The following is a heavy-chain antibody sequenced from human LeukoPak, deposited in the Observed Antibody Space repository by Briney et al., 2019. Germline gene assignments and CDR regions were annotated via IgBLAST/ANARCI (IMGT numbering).Heavy chain of an antibody. J-gene: IGHJ4*02. Sequence: GASVKVSCKASGGTFSSYAISWVRQAPGQGLEWMGGIIPIFGTANYAQKFQGRVTITTDESTSTAYMELSSLRSEATAVYYCARVGSSWYNDYWGQGTLVTVSS. CDR3: ARVGSSWYNDY. CDR2: IIPIFGTA. V-gene: IGHV1-69*05. CDR1: GGTFSSYA. D-gene: IGHD6-13*01.